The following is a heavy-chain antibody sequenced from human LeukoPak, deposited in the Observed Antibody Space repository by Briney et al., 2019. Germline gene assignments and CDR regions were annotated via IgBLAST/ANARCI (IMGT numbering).Heavy chain of an antibody. V-gene: IGHV1-18*04. CDR3: ARDVGYCSSTSCPSFDY. CDR2: ISAYNGNT. CDR1: GYTFTSYG. J-gene: IGHJ4*02. D-gene: IGHD2-2*01. Sequence: ASVKVSCKASGYTFTSYGISWVRQAPGQGLEWMGWISAYNGNTNYAQKLQGRVTMATDTSTSTAYMELRSLRSDDTAVYYCARDVGYCSSTSCPSFDYWGQGTLATVSS.